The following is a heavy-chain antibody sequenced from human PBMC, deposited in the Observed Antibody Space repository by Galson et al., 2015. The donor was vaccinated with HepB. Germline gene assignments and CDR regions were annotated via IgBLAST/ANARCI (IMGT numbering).Heavy chain of an antibody. Sequence: LRLSCAASGFTFSTYGMHWVRQAPGKGLEWVAVTWYGESTKYYADSVKGRFTISGDNSKNTLYLQMNSLRDEDTAVYYCARGGRGDIVVLPAAECDYWGQGTLVTVSS. CDR2: TWYGESTK. CDR1: GFTFSTYG. V-gene: IGHV3-33*01. D-gene: IGHD2-2*01. J-gene: IGHJ4*02. CDR3: ARGGRGDIVVLPAAECDY.